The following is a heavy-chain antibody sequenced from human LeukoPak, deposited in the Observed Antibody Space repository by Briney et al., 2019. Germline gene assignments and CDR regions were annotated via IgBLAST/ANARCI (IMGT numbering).Heavy chain of an antibody. CDR1: GFTFSTYG. J-gene: IGHJ6*03. D-gene: IGHD3-10*02. CDR2: IKQDGSEK. CDR3: ARAGRKSRGVDLVRKKETGYYYYMDV. V-gene: IGHV3-7*01. Sequence: AGGSLRLSCAASGFTFSTYGMNWVRQAPGKGLEWVANIKQDGSEKYYVDSVKGRFTISRDNAKNSLYLQMNSLRAEDTAVYYCARAGRKSRGVDLVRKKETGYYYYMDVWGKGTTVTVSS.